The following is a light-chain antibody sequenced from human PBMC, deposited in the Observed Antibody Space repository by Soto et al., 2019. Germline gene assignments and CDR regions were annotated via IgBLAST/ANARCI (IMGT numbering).Light chain of an antibody. CDR1: QSVATN. Sequence: VLTQAPATLSVSPPDRVTLSCRASQSVATNLAWYQQRPGQAPRLLIYGASKRAIGLPARFSGSGSGTEFTLTITSLQSEDFAAYYCQQYNNWPQTFGQGTKVDIK. V-gene: IGKV3-15*01. J-gene: IGKJ1*01. CDR3: QQYNNWPQT. CDR2: GAS.